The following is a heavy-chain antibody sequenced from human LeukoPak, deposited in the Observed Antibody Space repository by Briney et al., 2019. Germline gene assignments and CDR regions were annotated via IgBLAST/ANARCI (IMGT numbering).Heavy chain of an antibody. Sequence: SETLSLTCTVSGGSISSGSYYWSWIRQPAGKGLEWIGRIYTSGSTNYNPSLKSRVSISVDTSKNQFSLKLSSVTAADTAVYYCARDYYYGSGSYYFDYWGQGTLVTVSS. CDR2: IYTSGST. CDR3: ARDYYYGSGSYYFDY. J-gene: IGHJ4*02. D-gene: IGHD3-10*01. V-gene: IGHV4-61*02. CDR1: GGSISSGSYY.